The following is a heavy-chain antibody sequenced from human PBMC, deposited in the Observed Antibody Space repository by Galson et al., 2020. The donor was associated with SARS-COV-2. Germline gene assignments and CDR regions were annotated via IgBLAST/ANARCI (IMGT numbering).Heavy chain of an antibody. Sequence: SGPTLVKPTQTLTLTCTFSGFSLSTSGVGVGWISQPPGTALEWLALIYWDDDKRYSPSLKSRLTITKDTSKNQVVLTMTNMDPVDTATYYCAHRVILAGDPGAFDIWGQGTMVTVSS. V-gene: IGHV2-5*02. CDR3: AHRVILAGDPGAFDI. CDR2: IYWDDDK. CDR1: GFSLSTSGVG. J-gene: IGHJ3*02. D-gene: IGHD6-19*01.